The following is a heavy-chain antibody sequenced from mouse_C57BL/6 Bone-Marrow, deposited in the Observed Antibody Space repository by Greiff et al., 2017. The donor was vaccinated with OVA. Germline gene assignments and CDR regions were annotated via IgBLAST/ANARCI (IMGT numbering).Heavy chain of an antibody. CDR1: GYSITSGYY. V-gene: IGHV3-6*01. Sequence: EVHLVESGPGLVKPSQSLSLTCSVTGYSITSGYYWNWIRQFPGNKLEWMGYISYDGSNNYNPSLKNRISITRDTSKNQFFLKLNSVTTEDTATYYCARLITTVVAYWYFDVWGTGTTVTVSS. CDR2: ISYDGSN. CDR3: ARLITTVVAYWYFDV. J-gene: IGHJ1*03. D-gene: IGHD1-1*01.